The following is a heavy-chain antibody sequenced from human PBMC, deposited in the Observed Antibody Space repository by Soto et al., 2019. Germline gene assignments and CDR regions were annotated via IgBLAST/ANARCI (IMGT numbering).Heavy chain of an antibody. D-gene: IGHD2-2*02. CDR1: DSTFSSYS. V-gene: IGHV3-21*01. CDR3: LSGGRGYTKDATLAI. J-gene: IGHJ3*02. CDR2: ISSRSSVI. Sequence: EVQLVESGGGLVKPGESLRLSCVASDSTFSSYSMNWVRQAPGGGLEWVSTISSRSSVIFYGESMRGRFTISRDNAKNPLCLKMDSPGADDTAGYYGLSGGRGYTKDATLAIWGQGTMVTASS.